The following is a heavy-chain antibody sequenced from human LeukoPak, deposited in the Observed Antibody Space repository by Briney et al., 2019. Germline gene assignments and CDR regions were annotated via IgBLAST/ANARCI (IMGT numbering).Heavy chain of an antibody. J-gene: IGHJ4*02. CDR3: AKDNRRHYTSGPTPDSLH. CDR1: GVIFNNYA. V-gene: IGHV3-9*01. CDR2: ISWNSGSI. Sequence: QPGRSLSLSCAGSGVIFNNYAMHWVRQPPGKGLEWVSGISWNSGSIDYADSLKGRFTISRDNAKNSLYLQMNSLRVEDTAFYYCAKDNRRHYTSGPTPDSLHWGQGALVTVSS. D-gene: IGHD2-2*02.